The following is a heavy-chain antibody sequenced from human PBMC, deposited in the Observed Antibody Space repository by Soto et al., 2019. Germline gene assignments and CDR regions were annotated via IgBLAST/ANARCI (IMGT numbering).Heavy chain of an antibody. V-gene: IGHV1-18*04. CDR2: ISAYNGNT. J-gene: IGHJ5*02. D-gene: IGHD6-13*01. Sequence: QVQRVQSGAEVKKPGGSVKVSCKASGYTFTSYGISWVRQAPGQGLEWMGWISAYNGNTNYAQKLQGRVTMTTDTSTSTAYMELRSLRSDDTAVYYCARVEWLIAAAGVNWFDPWGQGTLVTVSS. CDR3: ARVEWLIAAAGVNWFDP. CDR1: GYTFTSYG.